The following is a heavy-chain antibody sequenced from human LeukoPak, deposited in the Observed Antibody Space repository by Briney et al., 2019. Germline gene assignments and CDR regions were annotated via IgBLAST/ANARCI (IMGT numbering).Heavy chain of an antibody. J-gene: IGHJ5*02. V-gene: IGHV1-2*02. CDR3: ARGSRRDYYDSRWWFDP. CDR2: INPNSGGT. CDR1: GYTFTGYY. Sequence: GASVKVSCKASGYTFTGYYMHWVRQAPGQGLEWMGWINPNSGGTNYAQKFLGRVTMTRDTSISTAYMELSRLRSDDTAVYYCARGSRRDYYDSRWWFDPWGQGTLVTVSS. D-gene: IGHD3-22*01.